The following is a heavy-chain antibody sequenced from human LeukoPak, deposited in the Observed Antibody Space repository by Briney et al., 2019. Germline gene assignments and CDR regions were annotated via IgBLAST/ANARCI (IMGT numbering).Heavy chain of an antibody. D-gene: IGHD1-26*01. CDR2: INHSGST. V-gene: IGHV4-34*01. J-gene: IGHJ4*02. CDR3: ARRPRNSGTYDGPPGLDY. Sequence: PSETLSLTWAVYGGSFSGYHWSWIRQPPGKGLEWIGQINHSGSTNYNPSLKSRVTISVATSKNQFSLRLSSVTAADTAVYYCARRPRNSGTYDGPPGLDYWGQGTLVTVSS. CDR1: GGSFSGYH.